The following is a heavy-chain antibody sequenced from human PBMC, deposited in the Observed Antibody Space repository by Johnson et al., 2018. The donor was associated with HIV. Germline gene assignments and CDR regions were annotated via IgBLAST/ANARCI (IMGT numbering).Heavy chain of an antibody. Sequence: VQLVESGGGVVQPGRSLRLSCAASGFTFDDYGMSWVRQAPGKGLEWVSGINWNGGSTGYADSVKGRFTISRDNAKNSLYLQMNSLRAEDTALYYCARDVYNFWSGYTNLGWDAFDIWGQVTMVTVSS. J-gene: IGHJ3*02. CDR3: ARDVYNFWSGYTNLGWDAFDI. D-gene: IGHD3-3*01. V-gene: IGHV3-20*04. CDR1: GFTFDDYG. CDR2: INWNGGST.